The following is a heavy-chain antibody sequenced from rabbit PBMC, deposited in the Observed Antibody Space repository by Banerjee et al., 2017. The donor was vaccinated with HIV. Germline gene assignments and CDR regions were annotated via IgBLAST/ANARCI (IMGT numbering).Heavy chain of an antibody. Sequence: QEQLEESGGDLVKPEGSLTLTCTASGFSFSAGYYMCWVRQAPGKGLEWIACIDAGSGGSTWYASWVNGRFTISKTSSTTVTLQMTSLTAADTATYFCARETAVDAGYWGLWGQGTLVTVS. CDR1: GFSFSAGYY. CDR3: ARETAVDAGYWGL. CDR2: IDAGSGGST. J-gene: IGHJ3*01. V-gene: IGHV1S45*01. D-gene: IGHD1-1*01.